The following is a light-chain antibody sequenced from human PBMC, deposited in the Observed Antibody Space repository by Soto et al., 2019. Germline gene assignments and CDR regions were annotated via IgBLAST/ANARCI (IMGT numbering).Light chain of an antibody. V-gene: IGLV2-14*01. CDR2: EVS. CDR3: SSYTSSSNPYV. Sequence: SALAQPASVSGSLGQSITISCTGSSSDVGGYNYVSWYQLHPGKAPKLMIYEVSNRPSGVSNRFSGSKSGNTASLTISGLQAEAEADYYCSSYTSSSNPYVFGTGTKVTVL. CDR1: SSDVGGYNY. J-gene: IGLJ1*01.